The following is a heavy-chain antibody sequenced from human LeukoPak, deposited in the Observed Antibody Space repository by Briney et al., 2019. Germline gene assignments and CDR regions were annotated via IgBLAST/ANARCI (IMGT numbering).Heavy chain of an antibody. D-gene: IGHD6-19*01. Sequence: ASVKVSCKASGYTFDDEYIHWVRQAPGQGLEWMGWINPNSGGTNYAQKFQGRVTMTRDTSISTAYMELSRLRSDDTAVYYCARLSSGPRLDYYYGMDVWGQGTTVTVSS. CDR2: INPNSGGT. CDR3: ARLSSGPRLDYYYGMDV. J-gene: IGHJ6*02. V-gene: IGHV1-2*02. CDR1: GYTFDDEY.